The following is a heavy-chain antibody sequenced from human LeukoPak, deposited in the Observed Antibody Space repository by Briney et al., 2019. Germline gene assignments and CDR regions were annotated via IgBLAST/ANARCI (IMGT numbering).Heavy chain of an antibody. D-gene: IGHD2-2*01. J-gene: IGHJ3*02. CDR1: GGTFSSYA. Sequence: ASVKVSCKASGGTFSSYAISWVRQAPGQGLEWMGGIMPIFGTANYAQKFQGRVTITADESTSTAYMELSSLRSEDTAVYYCARSGVPAAMRGSAFDIWGQGTMVTVSS. V-gene: IGHV1-69*01. CDR3: ARSGVPAAMRGSAFDI. CDR2: IMPIFGTA.